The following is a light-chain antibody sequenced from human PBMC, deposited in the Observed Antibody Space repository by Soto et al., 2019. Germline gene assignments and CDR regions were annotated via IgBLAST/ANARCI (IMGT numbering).Light chain of an antibody. CDR3: EQYNYWPRT. CDR1: QSVSSY. J-gene: IGKJ1*01. Sequence: TQSPATLSLYPGERATLSCRASQSVSSYLAWYQQKPGQAPRLLIYQTSIRAAGIPARFSASGSGTEFTPTISSLQSEDFAVYYCEQYNYWPRTFGQGTKVEIK. CDR2: QTS. V-gene: IGKV3D-15*01.